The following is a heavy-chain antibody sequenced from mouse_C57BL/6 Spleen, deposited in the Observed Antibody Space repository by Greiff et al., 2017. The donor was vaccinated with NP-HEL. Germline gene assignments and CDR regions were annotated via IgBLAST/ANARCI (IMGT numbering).Heavy chain of an antibody. V-gene: IGHV5-17*01. Sequence: DVKLVESGGGLVKPGGSLKLSCAASGFTFSDYGMHWVRQAPEKGLEWVAYISSGSSTIYYADTVKGRFTISRDNAKNTLFLQMTSLRSEDTAMYYCARDHYSNYVGFAYWGQGTLVTVSA. CDR3: ARDHYSNYVGFAY. CDR2: ISSGSSTI. CDR1: GFTFSDYG. J-gene: IGHJ3*01. D-gene: IGHD2-5*01.